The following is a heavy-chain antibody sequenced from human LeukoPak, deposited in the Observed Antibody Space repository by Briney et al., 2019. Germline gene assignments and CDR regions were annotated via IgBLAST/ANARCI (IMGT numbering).Heavy chain of an antibody. CDR3: VRESPVAAVGRSWFDP. J-gene: IGHJ5*02. D-gene: IGHD6-13*01. V-gene: IGHV3-23*01. CDR1: GFTFSSYA. CDR2: VSGSNGNT. Sequence: GGSLRLSCAASGFTFSSYAMSWVRQAPGEGLEWVSSVSGSNGNTHYADSVKGRFTISRDNSKNTLYLQMNSLRAEDTAVYYCVRESPVAAVGRSWFDPWGQRTLVTASS.